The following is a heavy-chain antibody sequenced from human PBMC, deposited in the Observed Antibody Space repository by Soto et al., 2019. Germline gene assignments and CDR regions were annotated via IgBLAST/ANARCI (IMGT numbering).Heavy chain of an antibody. D-gene: IGHD5-18*01. V-gene: IGHV1-69*02. J-gene: IGHJ6*02. Sequence: QVQLVQSEAEVKKPGSSVKVSCKASGGTFSSYTISWVRQAPGQGLEWMGRIIPILGIANYAQKFQGRVTITADKSTSTAYMELSSLRSEDTAVYYCASLRGYRYYYYGMDVWGQGTTVTVSS. CDR2: IIPILGIA. CDR3: ASLRGYRYYYYGMDV. CDR1: GGTFSSYT.